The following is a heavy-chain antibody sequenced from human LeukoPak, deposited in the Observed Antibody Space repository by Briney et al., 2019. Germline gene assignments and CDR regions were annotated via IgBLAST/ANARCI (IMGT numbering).Heavy chain of an antibody. V-gene: IGHV3-23*01. CDR1: GFTFSSYA. CDR2: ISGSGGST. D-gene: IGHD2-2*01. J-gene: IGHJ3*02. Sequence: PGGSLRLSCAASGFTFSSYAXSWVXQAPGXGLEWVSAISGSGGSTYYADSVKGRFTISRDNSKNTLYLQMNSLRAEDTAVYYCAKEGYCSSTSCYDAFDIWGQGTMVTVSS. CDR3: AKEGYCSSTSCYDAFDI.